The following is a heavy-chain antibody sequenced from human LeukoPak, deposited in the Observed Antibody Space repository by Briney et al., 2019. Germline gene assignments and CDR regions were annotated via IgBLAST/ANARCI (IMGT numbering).Heavy chain of an antibody. CDR1: GFTFSTYW. D-gene: IGHD3-9*01. Sequence: QPGGSLRLSCAASGFTFSTYWMHWVRQAQGKGLVWVARSNSDGSATIYADSVKGRFVISRDNSKNTLYLQMSSLRVEDTAMYYCAREWRGFEDYWGQGTLVTVSS. CDR3: AREWRGFEDY. CDR2: SNSDGSAT. V-gene: IGHV3-74*01. J-gene: IGHJ4*02.